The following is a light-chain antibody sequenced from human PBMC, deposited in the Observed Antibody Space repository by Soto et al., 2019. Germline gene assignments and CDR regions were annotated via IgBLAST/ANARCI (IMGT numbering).Light chain of an antibody. CDR3: HQRNK. V-gene: IGKV3-15*01. Sequence: EIVMTQSPATLSVSPGERATLSCRASQSVSIDLAWYQQTPGQAPRLLIYGASSRATGIPARFSGSRSGTDFTLTISSLEPEDFAVYFCHQRNKFGQGTRLEIK. J-gene: IGKJ5*01. CDR1: QSVSID. CDR2: GAS.